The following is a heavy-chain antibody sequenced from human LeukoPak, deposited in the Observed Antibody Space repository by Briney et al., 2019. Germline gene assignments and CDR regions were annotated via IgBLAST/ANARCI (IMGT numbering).Heavy chain of an antibody. CDR1: GGSISSYY. CDR3: ARDHPTVPNWFDP. D-gene: IGHD4-11*01. V-gene: IGHV4-59*12. J-gene: IGHJ5*02. Sequence: SETLSLTCTVSGGSISSYYWSWIRQPPGKGLEWIGYIYYSGNTNYNPSLKSRVTMSVDTSKNQFSLKLSSVTAADTAVYYCARDHPTVPNWFDPWGQGTLVTVSS. CDR2: IYYSGNT.